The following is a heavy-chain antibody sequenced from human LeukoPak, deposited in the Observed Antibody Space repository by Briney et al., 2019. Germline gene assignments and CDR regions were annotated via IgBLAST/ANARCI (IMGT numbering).Heavy chain of an antibody. CDR2: FYTSGST. D-gene: IGHD6-25*01. CDR1: GGSISSYY. CDR3: ARDARLHYYFDY. V-gene: IGHV4-4*07. J-gene: IGHJ4*02. Sequence: SETLSLTCTVSGGSISSYYWSWIRQPAGKGLEWIGRFYTSGSTNYNPSLKSRVTMSIDTSKNHFSLKLSSVTAADTAVYYCARDARLHYYFDYWGQGTLVTVSS.